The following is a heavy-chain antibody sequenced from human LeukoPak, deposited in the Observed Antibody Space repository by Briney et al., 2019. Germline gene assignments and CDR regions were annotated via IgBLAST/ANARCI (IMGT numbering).Heavy chain of an antibody. CDR2: IKQDGSEE. Sequence: GGSLRLSCAASGFTFSSYWMSWVRQAPGKGLEWVANIKQDGSEENFEDSVKGRFTISRDNAKKSLYLQMNSLRAEDTAVYYCARGSSAGASLRHDYWGQGTLVTVSS. D-gene: IGHD1-26*01. CDR1: GFTFSSYW. CDR3: ARGSSAGASLRHDY. V-gene: IGHV3-7*01. J-gene: IGHJ4*02.